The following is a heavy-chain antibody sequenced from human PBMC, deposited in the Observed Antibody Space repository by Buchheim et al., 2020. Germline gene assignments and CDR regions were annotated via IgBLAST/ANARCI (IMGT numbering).Heavy chain of an antibody. Sequence: EVQLVESGGGLVQPGGSLRLSCAASGFSFSSYWMSWVRQAPGKGLEWVANINHGGSDKYYVGSVKGRFTISRANAKNSLYLQMNSLRPEDTAVYYCARESAAGDYWGQGTL. CDR3: ARESAAGDY. D-gene: IGHD6-13*01. J-gene: IGHJ4*02. V-gene: IGHV3-7*01. CDR1: GFSFSSYW. CDR2: INHGGSDK.